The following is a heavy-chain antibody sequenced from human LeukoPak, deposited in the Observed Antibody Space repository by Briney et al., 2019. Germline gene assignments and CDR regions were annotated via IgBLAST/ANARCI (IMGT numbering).Heavy chain of an antibody. CDR2: INPNSGGT. V-gene: IGHV1-2*02. CDR3: ATDRSYYYDSSGYFDY. D-gene: IGHD3-22*01. J-gene: IGHJ4*02. Sequence: ASVKVSCKASGYTFTGYYMHWVRQAPGQGLEWMGWINPNSGGTNYAQKFQGRVTMTRDTSISTAYMELSRLRSDDTAVYYCATDRSYYYDSSGYFDYWGQGTLVTVSS. CDR1: GYTFTGYY.